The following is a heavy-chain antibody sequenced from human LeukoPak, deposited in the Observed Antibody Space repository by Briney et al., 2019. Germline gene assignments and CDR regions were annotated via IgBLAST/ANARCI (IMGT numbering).Heavy chain of an antibody. J-gene: IGHJ4*02. CDR2: ISGSGDST. D-gene: IGHD5-12*01. Sequence: GGSLRLSCAASGFTFSSYVMSWVRQAPGKGLEWVSGISGSGDSTYYADSVKGRFSISRDTSRDTLYLQINSLRADDTALYYCAKASGYSGYDPFDYWGQGTLVTVSS. V-gene: IGHV3-23*01. CDR3: AKASGYSGYDPFDY. CDR1: GFTFSSYV.